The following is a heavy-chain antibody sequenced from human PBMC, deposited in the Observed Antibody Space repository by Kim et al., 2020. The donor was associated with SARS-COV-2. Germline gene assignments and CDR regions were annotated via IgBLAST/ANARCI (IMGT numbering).Heavy chain of an antibody. Sequence: SETLSLTCAVYGGSFSGYYWSWIRQPPGKGLEWIGEINHSGSTNYNPSLKSRVTISVDTSKNQFSLKLSSVTAADTAVYYCVRLQRGGYYSFDHWGQGTLVTVSS. CDR2: INHSGST. J-gene: IGHJ4*02. V-gene: IGHV4-34*01. CDR3: VRLQRGGYYSFDH. CDR1: GGSFSGYY. D-gene: IGHD3-3*01.